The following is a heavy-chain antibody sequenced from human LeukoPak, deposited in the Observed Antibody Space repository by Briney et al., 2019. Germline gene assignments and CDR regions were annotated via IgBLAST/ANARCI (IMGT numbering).Heavy chain of an antibody. Sequence: ASVKVSCKASGGTFSSHAINWVRQAPGQGLEWMGGIIPIFGTPKYAQRFQGRLTITAVESMTTTYMELSSLRADDTAVYYCARGWLAASTALTPYNYWGQGTLATVSS. CDR1: GGTFSSHA. J-gene: IGHJ4*02. V-gene: IGHV1-69*13. CDR2: IIPIFGTP. CDR3: ARGWLAASTALTPYNY. D-gene: IGHD4-23*01.